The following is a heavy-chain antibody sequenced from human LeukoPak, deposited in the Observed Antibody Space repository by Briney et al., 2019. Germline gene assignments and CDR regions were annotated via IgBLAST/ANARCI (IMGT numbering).Heavy chain of an antibody. CDR3: AREYDILTGSYGMDV. CDR2: IYYSGST. V-gene: IGHV4-59*01. J-gene: IGHJ6*02. Sequence: SETLSLTCTVSGGSINSYYWSWIRQPPGKGLEWIGYIYYSGSTNYNPSLKSRVTISVDTSKNQFSLKLSSVTAADTAVYYCAREYDILTGSYGMDVWGQGTTVTVSS. D-gene: IGHD3-9*01. CDR1: GGSINSYY.